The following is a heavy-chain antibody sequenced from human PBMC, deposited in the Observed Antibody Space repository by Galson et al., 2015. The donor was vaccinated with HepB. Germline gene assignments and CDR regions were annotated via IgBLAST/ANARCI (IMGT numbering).Heavy chain of an antibody. CDR1: GFTFSSYS. V-gene: IGHV3-48*01. J-gene: IGHJ6*03. CDR3: ARSPNRWGQLLVYYYYMDV. Sequence: SLRLSCAASGFTFSSYSMNWVRQAPGKGLEWVSYISSSSSTIYYADSVKGRFTISRDNAKNSLYLQMNSLRAEDTAVYYCARSPNRWGQLLVYYYYMDVWGKGTTVTVSS. CDR2: ISSSSSTI. D-gene: IGHD2-2*01.